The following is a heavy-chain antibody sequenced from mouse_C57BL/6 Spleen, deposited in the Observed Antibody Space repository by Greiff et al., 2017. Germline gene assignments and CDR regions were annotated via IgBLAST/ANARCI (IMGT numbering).Heavy chain of an antibody. V-gene: IGHV1-26*01. D-gene: IGHD2-4*01. J-gene: IGHJ2*01. CDR3: ARTRYYEYPDY. Sequence: EVQLQQSGPELVKPGASVKISCKASGYTFTDYYMNWVKQSHGKSLEWIGDINPNNGGTSYNQKFKGKATLTVDKSSSTAYMERRSLTSEDSAVYYCARTRYYEYPDYWGQGTTLTVSS. CDR2: INPNNGGT. CDR1: GYTFTDYY.